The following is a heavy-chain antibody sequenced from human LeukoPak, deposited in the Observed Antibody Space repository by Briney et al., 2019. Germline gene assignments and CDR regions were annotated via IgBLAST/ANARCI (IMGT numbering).Heavy chain of an antibody. CDR2: IYYSGST. D-gene: IGHD3-16*01. Sequence: SETLSLTCTVSGGSISSSSYYWGWIRQPPGKGLEWIGSIYYSGSTYYNPSLKSRVTISVDTSKNQFSLKLSSVTAADTAVYYCASSGPDLGVRAFDIWGQGTMVTVSS. CDR1: GGSISSSSYY. V-gene: IGHV4-39*07. CDR3: ASSGPDLGVRAFDI. J-gene: IGHJ3*02.